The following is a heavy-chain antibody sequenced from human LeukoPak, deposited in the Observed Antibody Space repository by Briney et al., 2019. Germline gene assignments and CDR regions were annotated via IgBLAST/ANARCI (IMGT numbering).Heavy chain of an antibody. V-gene: IGHV3-48*02. CDR2: IGSSSSTT. CDR1: GFTFSGYS. J-gene: IGHJ3*01. D-gene: IGHD2-15*01. Sequence: GGSLRLSCAASGFTFSGYSMNWVRQAPRKGLEWVSYIGSSSSTTYYADSVQGRFTISRDNAKNSLYLQMDSLRDGDTAVYYCARDSTSTRAWSGYGFDVWGQGTMVTVSS. CDR3: ARDSTSTRAWSGYGFDV.